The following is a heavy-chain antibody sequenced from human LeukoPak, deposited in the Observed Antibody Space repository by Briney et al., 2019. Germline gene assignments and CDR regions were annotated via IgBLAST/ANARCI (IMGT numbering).Heavy chain of an antibody. CDR2: INHSGST. V-gene: IGHV4-34*01. J-gene: IGHJ5*02. CDR3: ARHGVTIFGVVSKRRSWFDH. CDR1: GGSFSGYY. Sequence: SETLSLTCAVYGGSFSGYYWSWIRQPPGKGLEWIGEINHSGSTNYNPSLKSRVSISVDTSKNQFSLKLSSVTAADTAVYYCARHGVTIFGVVSKRRSWFDHWGQGTLVSVSS. D-gene: IGHD3-3*01.